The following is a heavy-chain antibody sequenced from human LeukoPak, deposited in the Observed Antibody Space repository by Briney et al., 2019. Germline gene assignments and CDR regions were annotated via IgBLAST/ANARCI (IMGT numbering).Heavy chain of an antibody. D-gene: IGHD3-10*01. V-gene: IGHV3-30-3*01. CDR2: ISYDGSNK. J-gene: IGHJ5*02. CDR1: GFTFSSYA. CDR3: ARSWPTMVRGVVDWFDP. Sequence: PGRSLRLSCAASGFTFSSYAMHWARQAPGKGLEWVAVISYDGSNKYYADSAKGRFTISRDNSKNTLYLQMNSLRAEDTAVYYCARSWPTMVRGVVDWFDPWGQGTLVTVSS.